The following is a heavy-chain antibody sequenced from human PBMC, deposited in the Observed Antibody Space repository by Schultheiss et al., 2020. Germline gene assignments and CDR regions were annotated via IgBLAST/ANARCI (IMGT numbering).Heavy chain of an antibody. D-gene: IGHD5-12*01. V-gene: IGHV4-39*07. CDR2: IYHSGST. CDR3: ARRRGYALNYFDY. CDR1: GGSISSSSYY. Sequence: SETLSLTCTVSGGSISSSSYYWGWIRQPPGKGLEWIGEIYHSGSTNYNPSLKSRVTISVDTSKNQFSLKLSSVTAADTAVYYCARRRGYALNYFDYWGQGTLVNVSS. J-gene: IGHJ4*02.